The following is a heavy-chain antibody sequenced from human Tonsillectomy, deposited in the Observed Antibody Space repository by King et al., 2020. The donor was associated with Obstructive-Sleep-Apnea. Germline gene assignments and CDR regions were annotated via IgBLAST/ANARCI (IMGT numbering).Heavy chain of an antibody. Sequence: VQLVESGGGLVQPGESLRLSCVVSGFSFSSYAMNWVRQAPGKGPEWVSAISGGGGGTYYADSVKGRFTISRDNSKKTLYLQMNSLRAEDTAVYYCAKDQEIGYFSSWYDYWGQGTLVTVSS. J-gene: IGHJ4*02. CDR2: ISGGGGGT. CDR1: GFSFSSYA. V-gene: IGHV3-23*04. CDR3: AKDQEIGYFSSWYDY. D-gene: IGHD6-13*01.